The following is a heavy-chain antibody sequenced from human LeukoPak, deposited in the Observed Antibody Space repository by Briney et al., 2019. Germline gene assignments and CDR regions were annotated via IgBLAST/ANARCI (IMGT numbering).Heavy chain of an antibody. D-gene: IGHD2-21*01. J-gene: IGHJ5*02. CDR2: IYTSGST. V-gene: IGHV4-61*02. Sequence: SETLSLPWTVSVDSLSIGSTYCSWIRQPAGKGLEWIGRIYTSGSTNYNPSLKSRVTISVDNAKNQFSLQLGSVSAEDTAVYYCARALYSGGGFDPWGQGTLVTVSS. CDR3: ARALYSGGGFDP. CDR1: VDSLSIGSTY.